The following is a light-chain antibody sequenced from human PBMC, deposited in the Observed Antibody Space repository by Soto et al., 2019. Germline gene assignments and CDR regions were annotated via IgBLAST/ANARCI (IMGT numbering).Light chain of an antibody. CDR1: QSISSY. CDR2: AAS. J-gene: IGKJ4*01. Sequence: DIQMTQSPSSLSVSLGDRVTITCRASQSISSYLNWYQQKPGKAPKLLIYAASSLQSGVPSRFSGSGYGTDFNLTISSLQPEDFATYYCQQSYSTPLTFGGGTKVDIK. CDR3: QQSYSTPLT. V-gene: IGKV1-39*01.